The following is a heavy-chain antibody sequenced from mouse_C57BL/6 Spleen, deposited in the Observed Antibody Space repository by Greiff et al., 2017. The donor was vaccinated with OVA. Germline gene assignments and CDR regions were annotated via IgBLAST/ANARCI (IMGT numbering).Heavy chain of an antibody. V-gene: IGHV1-55*01. D-gene: IGHD1-1*01. J-gene: IGHJ4*01. CDR1: GYTFTSYW. Sequence: QVQLQQPGAELVKPGASVTMSCKASGYTFTSYWITWVKQRPGQGLEWIGDIYPGSGSTNYNEKFKSKATLTVDTSSSTAYMQLSSLTSEDSAVYYCARGGYCYGSSPYAMDYWGQGTSVTVSS. CDR3: ARGGYCYGSSPYAMDY. CDR2: IYPGSGST.